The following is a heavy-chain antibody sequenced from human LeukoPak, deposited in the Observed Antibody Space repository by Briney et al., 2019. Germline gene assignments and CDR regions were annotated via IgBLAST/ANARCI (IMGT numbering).Heavy chain of an antibody. D-gene: IGHD3-10*01. J-gene: IGHJ6*03. CDR2: INHSGST. CDR3: ARRGVRGIYYYYYMDV. V-gene: IGHV4-34*01. CDR1: GGSFSGYY. Sequence: SETLSLTCAVYGGSFSGYYWSWIRQPPGKGLEWIGEINHSGSTNYNPSLKSRVTISVDTSKNQFSLKLSSVTAADTAVYYCARRGVRGIYYYYYMDVWGKGTTVTISS.